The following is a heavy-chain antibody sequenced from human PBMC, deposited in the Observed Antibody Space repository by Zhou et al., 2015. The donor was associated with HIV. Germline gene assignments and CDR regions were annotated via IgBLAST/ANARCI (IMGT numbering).Heavy chain of an antibody. J-gene: IGHJ2*01. V-gene: IGHV1-69*12. CDR1: GGTFSNYT. CDR2: IIPIFGTP. Sequence: QVQLVQSGAEVEKPGSSVKVSCKASGGTFSNYTISWVRQAPGQGLEWMGGIIPIFGTPNYAQKFQGRVTITADESTSTAYMELSSLRSEDTAVYYCARRETYGRHYWYFDLWGRGTLVTVSS. D-gene: IGHD3-16*01. CDR3: ARRETYGRHYWYFDL.